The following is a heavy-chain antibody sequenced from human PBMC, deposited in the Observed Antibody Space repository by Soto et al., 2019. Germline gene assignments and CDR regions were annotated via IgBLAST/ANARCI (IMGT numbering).Heavy chain of an antibody. J-gene: IGHJ3*02. CDR1: GGSVSSGSYY. D-gene: IGHD3-22*01. V-gene: IGHV4-61*01. CDR2: IYYSGST. CDR3: ARDRLYYYDSRSDAFDI. Sequence: PSETLSLTCTVSGGSVSSGSYYWSWIRQPPGKGLEWIGYIYYSGSTNYNPSLKSRVTISVDTSKNQSSLKLSSVTAADTAVYYCARDRLYYYDSRSDAFDIWGQGTMVTVSS.